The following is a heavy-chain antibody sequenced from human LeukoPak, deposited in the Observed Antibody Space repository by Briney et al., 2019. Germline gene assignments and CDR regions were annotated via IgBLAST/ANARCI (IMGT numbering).Heavy chain of an antibody. Sequence: GGSLRLSCAASGFTFSSYGMHWVRQAPGRGLEWVAVISYDGSNKYYADSVKGRFTISRDNSKNTLYLQMNSLRAEDTAVYYCAKRAYDYVWGSYIDYWGQGTLVTVSS. J-gene: IGHJ4*02. V-gene: IGHV3-30*18. CDR1: GFTFSSYG. CDR3: AKRAYDYVWGSYIDY. CDR2: ISYDGSNK. D-gene: IGHD3-16*01.